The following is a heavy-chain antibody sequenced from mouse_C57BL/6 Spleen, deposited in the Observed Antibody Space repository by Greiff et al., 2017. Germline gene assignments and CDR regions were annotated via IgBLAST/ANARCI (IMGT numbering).Heavy chain of an antibody. D-gene: IGHD2-5*01. CDR3: ARMPLYSKDAMDY. J-gene: IGHJ4*01. V-gene: IGHV5-6*01. Sequence: EVQGVESGGDLVKPGGSLKLSCAASGFTFSSYGMSWVRQTPDKRLEWVATISSGGSYTYYPDSVKGRFTISRDNAKNTLYLQMSSLKSEDTAMYYCARMPLYSKDAMDYWGQGTSVTVSS. CDR1: GFTFSSYG. CDR2: ISSGGSYT.